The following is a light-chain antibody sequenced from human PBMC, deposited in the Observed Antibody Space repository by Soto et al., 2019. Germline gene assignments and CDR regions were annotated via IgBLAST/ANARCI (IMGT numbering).Light chain of an antibody. CDR1: QSVSIH. CDR2: DTS. CDR3: HQYGSSPST. J-gene: IGKJ1*01. V-gene: IGKV3-15*01. Sequence: PGTVYLSPGERATLSCRASQSVSIHLAWYQQKPGQAPRLLIYDTSTRATGIPARFSGSGSGTEFTLTISSLQSEDFAVYYCHQYGSSPSTFGQGTKVDNK.